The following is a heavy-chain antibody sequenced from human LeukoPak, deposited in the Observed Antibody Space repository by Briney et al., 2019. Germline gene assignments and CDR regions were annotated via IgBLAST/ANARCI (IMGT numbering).Heavy chain of an antibody. CDR1: GFTFSSYW. D-gene: IGHD2-15*01. Sequence: GGSLRLSCSASGFTFSSYWMHWVRQAPGKGLVWVSRINTDGSSTSYADSVKGRFTISRDNAKNTLYLQMNSLRAEDTAVYYCAREDIGLIVYYYYMDVWGKGTTVTVSS. CDR3: AREDIGLIVYYYYMDV. J-gene: IGHJ6*03. CDR2: INTDGSST. V-gene: IGHV3-74*01.